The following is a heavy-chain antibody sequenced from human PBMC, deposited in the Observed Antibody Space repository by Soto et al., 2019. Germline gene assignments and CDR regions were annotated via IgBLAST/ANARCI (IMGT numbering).Heavy chain of an antibody. CDR2: IYYSGST. J-gene: IGHJ4*02. D-gene: IGHD3-9*01. CDR3: ASRYGYYFDY. CDR1: GGSISSYY. V-gene: IGHV4-59*08. Sequence: QVQLQESGPGLVKPSETLSLTCTVSGGSISSYYWSWIRQPPGKGLEWIGYIYYSGSTNYHPSLKRRVTISVDTSKNQLSLKLSSVTAADTVVYYCASRYGYYFDYWGQGTLVTVSS.